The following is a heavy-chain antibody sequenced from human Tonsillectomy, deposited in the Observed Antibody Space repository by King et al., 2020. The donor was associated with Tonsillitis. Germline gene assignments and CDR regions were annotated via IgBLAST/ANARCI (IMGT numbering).Heavy chain of an antibody. Sequence: VQLVESGGGLVQPGGSLRLYCSASGFTFSSYAMHWVRQAPGKGLEYVSAISSNGGSTYYADSVKGRFTISRDNSKNTLYLQMSSLRAEDTAVYYCVKGDYDFWSGYFDYWGQGTLVTVSS. J-gene: IGHJ4*02. D-gene: IGHD3-3*01. CDR3: VKGDYDFWSGYFDY. V-gene: IGHV3-64D*06. CDR1: GFTFSSYA. CDR2: ISSNGGST.